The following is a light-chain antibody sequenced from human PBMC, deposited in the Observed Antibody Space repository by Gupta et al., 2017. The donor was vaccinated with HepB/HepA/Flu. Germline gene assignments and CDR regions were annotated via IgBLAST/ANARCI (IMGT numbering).Light chain of an antibody. CDR2: DVS. Sequence: QSALTQPASVSGSPGQSITISCTGTSSDVGGYSHVSWYQQHPGKAPSLVIYDVSHRPAGVSTRVSGSKSGNTASLTIXGXQAEDEXDYYCSSDTSNTPRIVFGGGTKVTVL. V-gene: IGLV2-14*03. CDR3: SSDTSNTPRIV. J-gene: IGLJ2*01. CDR1: SSDVGGYSH.